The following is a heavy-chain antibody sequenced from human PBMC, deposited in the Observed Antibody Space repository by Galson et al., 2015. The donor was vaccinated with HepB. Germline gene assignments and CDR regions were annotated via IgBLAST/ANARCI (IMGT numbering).Heavy chain of an antibody. D-gene: IGHD3-3*01. Sequence: PALVKPTQTLTLTCTFSGFSLSTSGMCVSWIRQPPGKALEWLALIDWDDDKYYSTSLKTRLTISKDTSKNQVVLTMTNMDPVDTATYYCAKGGTIFGVVVYYYYYMDVWGKGTTVTVSS. CDR2: IDWDDDK. CDR3: AKGGTIFGVVVYYYYYMDV. J-gene: IGHJ6*03. CDR1: GFSLSTSGMC. V-gene: IGHV2-70*01.